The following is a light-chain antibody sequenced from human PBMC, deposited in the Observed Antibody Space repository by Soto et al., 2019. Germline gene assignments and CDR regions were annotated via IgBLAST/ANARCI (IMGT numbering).Light chain of an antibody. CDR2: GAS. V-gene: IGKV3-15*01. CDR3: QHYANWPLT. Sequence: EVGMTQSPATLSVSPGERATLSCRASQSVSSNLAWYQQKPGQTPRLLMYGASTRATGIPARFSGSGSGTDFTLTINSLQSEDFAIYYCQHYANWPLTFGGGTKVDIK. J-gene: IGKJ4*01. CDR1: QSVSSN.